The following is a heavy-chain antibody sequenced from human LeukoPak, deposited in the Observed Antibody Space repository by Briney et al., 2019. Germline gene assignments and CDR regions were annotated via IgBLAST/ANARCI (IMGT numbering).Heavy chain of an antibody. Sequence: SETLSLTCTVSGGSISSGSYYWSWIRQPPGKGQEWIGYIYYSGSTNYNPSLKSRVTISVDTSKNQFSLKLSSVTAADTAVYYCARGASSSWSWFDPWGQGTLVTVSS. CDR1: GGSISSGSYY. J-gene: IGHJ5*02. CDR3: ARGASSSWSWFDP. V-gene: IGHV4-61*01. D-gene: IGHD6-13*01. CDR2: IYYSGST.